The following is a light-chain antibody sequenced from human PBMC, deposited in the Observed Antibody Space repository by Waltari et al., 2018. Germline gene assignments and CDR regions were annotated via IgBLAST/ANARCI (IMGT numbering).Light chain of an antibody. CDR2: EVS. J-gene: IGLJ2*01. V-gene: IGLV2-23*02. CDR3: CSYAGSDTFV. CDR1: SSDVGSYNV. Sequence: QSALTQPASVSGSPGQSITVPCTGTSSDVGSYNVVSWYQHHPGKAPKLMIYEVSKRPSGVSNRFSGSKSGNTASLTISGLQAEDEADYYCCSYAGSDTFVFGGGTKLTVL.